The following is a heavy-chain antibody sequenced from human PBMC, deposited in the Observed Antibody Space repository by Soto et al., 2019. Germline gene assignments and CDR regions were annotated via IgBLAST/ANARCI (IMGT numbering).Heavy chain of an antibody. CDR1: GGTFSSYA. V-gene: IGHV1-69*01. Sequence: QVQLVQSGAEVKKPGSSVKVSCKASGGTFSSYAISWVRQAPGQGLEWMGGIIPIFGTANYAQKFQGRVTITADESTSTAYMELSSLRSEDTAGYYCARDPETRGELSFEMLHFDLWGRGTLVTVSS. CDR3: ARDPETRGELSFEMLHFDL. J-gene: IGHJ2*01. D-gene: IGHD3-16*02. CDR2: IIPIFGTA.